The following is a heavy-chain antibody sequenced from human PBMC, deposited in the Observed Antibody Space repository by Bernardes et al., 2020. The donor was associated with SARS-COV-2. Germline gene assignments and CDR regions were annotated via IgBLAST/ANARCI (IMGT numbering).Heavy chain of an antibody. CDR1: GFTFDDYG. V-gene: IGHV3-20*04. J-gene: IGHJ3*02. CDR3: ARGGYCSSTSCYTDPDAFDI. CDR2: INWNGGST. Sequence: GGSLRLSCAASGFTFDDYGMSWVRQAPGKGLEWVSGINWNGGSTGYADSVKGRFTISRDNAKNSLYLQMNSLRAEDTALYYCARGGYCSSTSCYTDPDAFDIWGQGTMVTVSS. D-gene: IGHD2-2*02.